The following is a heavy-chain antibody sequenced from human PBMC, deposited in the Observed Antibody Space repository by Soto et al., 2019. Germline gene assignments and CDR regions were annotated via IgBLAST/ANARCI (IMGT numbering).Heavy chain of an antibody. CDR1: GYSFTSYW. J-gene: IGHJ6*02. Sequence: GESLKISCKGSGYSFTSYWISWVRQMPGKGLEWMGRIDPSDSYTNYSPSFQGHVTISADKSISTAYLQWSSLKASDTAMYYCATGEYLGVAAAGTGVFRHYYYYGMDVWGQGTTVTVSS. CDR3: ATGEYLGVAAAGTGVFRHYYYYGMDV. CDR2: IDPSDSYT. D-gene: IGHD6-13*01. V-gene: IGHV5-10-1*01.